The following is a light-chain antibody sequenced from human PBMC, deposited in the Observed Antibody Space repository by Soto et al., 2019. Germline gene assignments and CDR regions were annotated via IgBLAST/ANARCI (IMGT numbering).Light chain of an antibody. Sequence: GDRVTMTCVASQSISSWVAWYQQTQGRAPKLLMYDVSNLESGVPSRFSGSGSRTEFTLPLSSLQPDDFATYYCQQSYDMLWTFGQGTKVDIK. CDR3: QQSYDMLWT. CDR1: QSISSW. V-gene: IGKV1-5*01. CDR2: DVS. J-gene: IGKJ1*01.